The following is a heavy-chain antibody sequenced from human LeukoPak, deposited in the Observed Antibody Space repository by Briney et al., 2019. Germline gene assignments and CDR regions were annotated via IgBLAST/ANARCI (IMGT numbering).Heavy chain of an antibody. CDR1: GFSFSDYS. V-gene: IGHV3-30*07. Sequence: GGSLRLSCSASGFSFSDYSIHWVRQAPGKGFDWVTVVTHDGSKMYYADPVKGRFTISRDNSKNTLYLQMNSLRAEDTAVYYCARGIEVGSGYMDVWGKGTTVTISS. CDR2: VTHDGSKM. J-gene: IGHJ6*03. CDR3: ARGIEVGSGYMDV. D-gene: IGHD3-22*01.